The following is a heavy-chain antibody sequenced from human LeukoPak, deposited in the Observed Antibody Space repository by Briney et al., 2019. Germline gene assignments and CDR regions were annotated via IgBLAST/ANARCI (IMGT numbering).Heavy chain of an antibody. CDR1: GGSINNHY. CDR2: IHYTGTT. Sequence: KPSETLSLTCIVSGGSINNHYWTWIRQTPGKGLEWIGDIHYTGTTKYNPSLKSRVTISIDTSKNQFSLKLSSVTAADTAVYYYARHQWFGDQRAFDIWGQGTMVTVSS. V-gene: IGHV4-59*08. CDR3: ARHQWFGDQRAFDI. J-gene: IGHJ3*02. D-gene: IGHD3-10*01.